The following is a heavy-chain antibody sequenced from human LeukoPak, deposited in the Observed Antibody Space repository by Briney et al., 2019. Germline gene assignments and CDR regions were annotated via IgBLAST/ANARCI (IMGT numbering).Heavy chain of an antibody. J-gene: IGHJ5*02. Sequence: SETLSLTCAVYGGSFSGYYWSWIRQPPGKGLEWIGETNHSGSTNYNPSLKSRVTISVDTSKNQFSLKLSSVTAADTAVYYCARGGYCSSTSCYMAVWFDPWGQGTLVTVSS. CDR1: GGSFSGYY. CDR3: ARGGYCSSTSCYMAVWFDP. CDR2: TNHSGST. D-gene: IGHD2-2*02. V-gene: IGHV4-34*01.